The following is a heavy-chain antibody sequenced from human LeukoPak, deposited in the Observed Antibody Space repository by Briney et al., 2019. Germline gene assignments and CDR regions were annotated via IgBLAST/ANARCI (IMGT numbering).Heavy chain of an antibody. V-gene: IGHV4-34*01. CDR2: INNSGST. CDR3: ARGYCSGGSCYSYYYYNYMDV. D-gene: IGHD2-15*01. J-gene: IGHJ6*03. CDR1: GGSFSGYY. Sequence: SETLSLTCAVYGGSFSGYYWSWIRQPPGKGLEWIGEINNSGSTNYNPSLKSRVTISRDTSKNQFSLKLSSVTAADTAVYYCARGYCSGGSCYSYYYYNYMDVWGKGTTVTVSS.